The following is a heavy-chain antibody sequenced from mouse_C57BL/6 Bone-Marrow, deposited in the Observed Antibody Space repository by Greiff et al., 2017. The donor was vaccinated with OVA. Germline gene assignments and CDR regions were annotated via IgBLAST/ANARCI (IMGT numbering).Heavy chain of an antibody. CDR3: ARGRPWFAY. CDR1: GYSITSGYY. CDR2: ISYDGSN. Sequence: EVKLQESGPGLVKPSQSLSLTCSVTGYSITSGYYWNWIRQFPGNKLEWMGYISYDGSNNYNPSLKNRISITRDTSKNQFFLKLNSVTTEDTATYYCARGRPWFAYWGQGTLVTVSA. J-gene: IGHJ3*01. V-gene: IGHV3-6*01.